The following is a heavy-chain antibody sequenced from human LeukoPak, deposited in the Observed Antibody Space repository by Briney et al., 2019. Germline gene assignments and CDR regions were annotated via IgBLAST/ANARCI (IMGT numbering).Heavy chain of an antibody. V-gene: IGHV4-34*01. CDR3: ASILARRHYYYYMDV. CDR1: GGSFSGYY. CDR2: INHSGST. Sequence: SETLSLTCAVYGGSFSGYYWSWIRQPPGKGLEWIGEINHSGSTNYNPSLKSRVTISVDTSKNQFSLKLSSVAAADTAVYYCASILARRHYYYYMDVWGKGTTVTVSS. D-gene: IGHD2-21*01. J-gene: IGHJ6*03.